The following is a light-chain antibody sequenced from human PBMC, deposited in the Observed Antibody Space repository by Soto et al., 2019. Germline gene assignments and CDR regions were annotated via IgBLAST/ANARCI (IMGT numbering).Light chain of an antibody. V-gene: IGLV2-23*02. CDR1: SGDVGSYSP. CDR3: SSYACDHTFFL. Sequence: QSARTQPASVSGSPGQSITISCTGTSGDVGSYSPVSWYQQLPGKAPKLMIYEVTKRPSGVSNRFSGSKSGNTASLTISGLQAYDFSEYSCSSYACDHTFFLFGTVTKVTV. J-gene: IGLJ1*01. CDR2: EVT.